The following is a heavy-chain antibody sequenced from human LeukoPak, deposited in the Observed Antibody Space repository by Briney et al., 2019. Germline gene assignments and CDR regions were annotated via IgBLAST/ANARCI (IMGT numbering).Heavy chain of an antibody. J-gene: IGHJ5*02. V-gene: IGHV3-30*04. CDR2: ISYDGSNK. CDR1: GFTFSSYA. CDR3: ARAAAVTGAFRDNWFDP. D-gene: IGHD6-19*01. Sequence: GRSLRLSCAASGFTFSSYAMHWVRQAPGKGLEWVAVISYDGSNKYYADSVKGRFTISRDNSKNTLYLQMNSPRAEDTAVYYCARAAAVTGAFRDNWFDPWGQGTLVTVSS.